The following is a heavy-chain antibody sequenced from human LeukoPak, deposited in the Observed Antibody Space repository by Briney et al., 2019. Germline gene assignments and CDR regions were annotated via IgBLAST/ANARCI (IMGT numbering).Heavy chain of an antibody. D-gene: IGHD2-8*01. J-gene: IGHJ4*02. CDR2: ISWDSANI. V-gene: IGHV3-9*01. CDR3: AKESSVYCTDGVCSLDY. CDR1: GFNFDGNA. Sequence: PGRSLRLSCAASGFNFDGNATHWVRQVPGKGLEWGSGISWDSANIGYADSLKGRFTISRDNTKDSLYLQMNSLRAEDTALYYCAKESSVYCTDGVCSLDYWGQGSLVTVSS.